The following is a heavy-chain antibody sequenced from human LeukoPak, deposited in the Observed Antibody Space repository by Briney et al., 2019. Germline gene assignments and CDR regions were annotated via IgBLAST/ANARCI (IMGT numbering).Heavy chain of an antibody. CDR1: EFTFSAAW. J-gene: IGHJ5*02. D-gene: IGHD5-12*01. Sequence: GSLRLSCAVSEFTFSAAWMSWVRQAPGKGLEWIGSIYHVGGTYCNPSLKSRVTISIDTSKNQFSLKLTSVTAADTAIYYCARDGRSGYEDLWGPGTLVTVSS. V-gene: IGHV4-4*02. CDR2: IYHVGGT. CDR3: ARDGRSGYEDL.